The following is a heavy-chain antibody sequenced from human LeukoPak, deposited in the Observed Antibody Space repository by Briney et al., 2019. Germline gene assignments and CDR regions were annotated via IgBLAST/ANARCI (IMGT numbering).Heavy chain of an antibody. J-gene: IGHJ4*02. CDR3: ASIIGGYSYGFDY. CDR1: GFTLSSYS. CDR2: ISSSSSYI. Sequence: GGSLRLSCAASGFTLSSYSMNWVRQAPGKGLEWVSSISSSSSYIYYADSVKGRFTISRDNAKNSLYLQMNSLRAEDTAVYYCASIIGGYSYGFDYWGQGTLVTVSS. D-gene: IGHD5-18*01. V-gene: IGHV3-21*01.